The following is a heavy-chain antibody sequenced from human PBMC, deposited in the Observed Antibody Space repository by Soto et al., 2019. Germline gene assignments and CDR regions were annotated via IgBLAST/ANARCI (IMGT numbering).Heavy chain of an antibody. CDR2: IIPIFGTA. V-gene: IGHV1-69*06. CDR3: ASRVRILSLGTYYYYGMDV. Sequence: SVKVSCKASGGTFSSYAISWVRQAPGQGLEWMGGIIPIFGTANYAQKFQGRVTITADKSTSTAYMELSSLRSEDTAVYYCASRVRILSLGTYYYYGMDVWGQGTTVTVSS. J-gene: IGHJ6*02. CDR1: GGTFSSYA. D-gene: IGHD3-10*01.